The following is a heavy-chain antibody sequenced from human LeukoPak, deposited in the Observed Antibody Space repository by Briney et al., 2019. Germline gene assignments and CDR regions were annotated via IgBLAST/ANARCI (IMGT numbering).Heavy chain of an antibody. Sequence: GGSLRLSCAASGFTFSSYEMNWVRQAPGKGLEWVSYISSSGSTIYYADSVKGRFTISRDNAKNSLYLQMNSLRAEDTAVYYCAKDGYYDSSAYYYVRYFDLWGRGTLVTVSS. V-gene: IGHV3-48*03. CDR2: ISSSGSTI. D-gene: IGHD3-22*01. J-gene: IGHJ2*01. CDR3: AKDGYYDSSAYYYVRYFDL. CDR1: GFTFSSYE.